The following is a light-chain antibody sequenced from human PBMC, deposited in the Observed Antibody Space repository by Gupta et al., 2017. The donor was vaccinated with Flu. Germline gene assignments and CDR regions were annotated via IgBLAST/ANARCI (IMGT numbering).Light chain of an antibody. V-gene: IGKV1-9*01. CDR1: QAISTS. CDR2: AAS. CDR3: QQVNSFPRT. J-gene: IGKJ1*01. Sequence: DIQLTQSPSFLSASVGDRVTITCRASQAISTSIAWYQQKPGKAPKLLIHAASTLQSGVPSRFSGSGSGTDFTLTISSLQPEDFATYYCQQVNSFPRTFGQGTKVEIK.